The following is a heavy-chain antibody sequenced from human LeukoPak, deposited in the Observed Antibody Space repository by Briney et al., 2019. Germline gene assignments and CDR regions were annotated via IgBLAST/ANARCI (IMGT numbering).Heavy chain of an antibody. D-gene: IGHD3-16*01. CDR3: ARELWRANAPGSWLDP. CDR2: IFHSGST. J-gene: IGHJ5*02. CDR1: GDSISSGAYS. Sequence: SQTLSLTCVVSGDSISSGAYSWSWIRQPPGKGLEWIGYIFHSGSTFYNPSLKSRVAISVDSSKNQFSLRLSSVTAADTAVYYCARELWRANAPGSWLDPWGPGTLVTVSS. V-gene: IGHV4-30-2*01.